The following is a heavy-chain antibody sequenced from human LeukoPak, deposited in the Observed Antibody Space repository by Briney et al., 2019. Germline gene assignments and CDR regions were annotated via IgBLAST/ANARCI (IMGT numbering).Heavy chain of an antibody. V-gene: IGHV3-7*04. Sequence: GGSLRLSCAASGFTFKIYWMSWVRQAPGKGLEWVANIKQDGSEEHYVDSLKGRFTISRDNAKNSLYLQMNSLRAEDTAVYYCARYCSVGSCFDYWGQGTLVTVSS. CDR3: ARYCSVGSCFDY. CDR2: IKQDGSEE. J-gene: IGHJ4*02. D-gene: IGHD2-15*01. CDR1: GFTFKIYW.